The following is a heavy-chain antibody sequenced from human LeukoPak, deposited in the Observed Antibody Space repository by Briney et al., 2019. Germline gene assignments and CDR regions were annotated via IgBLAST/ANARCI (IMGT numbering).Heavy chain of an antibody. CDR1: GFTFSSYA. D-gene: IGHD5-12*01. J-gene: IGHJ4*02. V-gene: IGHV3-23*01. Sequence: GGSLRLSCAASGFTFSSYAMSWVRQAPGKGLEGVSAIRGSGDRTHYADSVKGRFTISRDNAKDSLYLQMNSLRAEDTAVYYCARDPGSGYEEHFDYWGQGTLVTVSS. CDR3: ARDPGSGYEEHFDY. CDR2: IRGSGDRT.